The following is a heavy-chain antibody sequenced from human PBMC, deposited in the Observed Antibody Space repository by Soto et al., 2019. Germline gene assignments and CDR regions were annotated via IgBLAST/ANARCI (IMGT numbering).Heavy chain of an antibody. D-gene: IGHD3-22*01. CDR1: GGSISSGGYY. CDR2: IYYSGST. V-gene: IGHV4-31*01. CDR3: ARSPANYYDSSGYYPQGNWFDP. Sequence: PSETLSLTCTVSGGSISSGGYYWSWIRQHPGKGLEWIGYIYYSGSTYYNPSLKSQVTISVDTSKNQFSLKLSSVTAADTAVYYCARSPANYYDSSGYYPQGNWFDPWGQGTLVTVSS. J-gene: IGHJ5*02.